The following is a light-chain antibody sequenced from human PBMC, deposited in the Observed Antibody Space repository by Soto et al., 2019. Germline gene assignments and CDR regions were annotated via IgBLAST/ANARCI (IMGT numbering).Light chain of an antibody. CDR3: QVWDSSSDHYV. CDR1: NIGSKS. J-gene: IGLJ1*01. V-gene: IGLV3-21*02. Sequence: SYELTQPPSVSVAPGQTARITCGGDNIGSKSVHWYQQKPGQAPVLVVYDDSDWPSGIPERFSGSNSGNTATLTISRVEAGDEADYYCQVWDSSSDHYVFGSGTKLTVL. CDR2: DDS.